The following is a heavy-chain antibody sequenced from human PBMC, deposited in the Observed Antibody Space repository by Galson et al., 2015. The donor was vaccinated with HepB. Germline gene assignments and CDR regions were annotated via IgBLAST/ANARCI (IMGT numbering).Heavy chain of an antibody. D-gene: IGHD2-2*02. V-gene: IGHV3-11*06. CDR2: ISSSSSYT. CDR3: ARVTGTSCYIFCEGAGYMDV. Sequence: SLRLSCAASGFTFSDYYMSWIRQAPGKGLEWVSYISSSSSYTNYADSVKGRFTISRDNAKNSLYLQMNSLRAEDTAVYYCARVTGTSCYIFCEGAGYMDVWGKGTTVTVSS. J-gene: IGHJ6*03. CDR1: GFTFSDYY.